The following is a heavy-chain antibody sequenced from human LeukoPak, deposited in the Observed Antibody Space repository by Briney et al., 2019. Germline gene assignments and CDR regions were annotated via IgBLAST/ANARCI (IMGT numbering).Heavy chain of an antibody. CDR1: GYTFTSYG. CDR2: ISAYDGNT. D-gene: IGHD6-6*01. V-gene: IGHV1-18*01. J-gene: IGHJ5*02. Sequence: ASVKVSCKASGYTFTSYGISWVRQAPGQGLEWMGWISAYDGNTNYAQKLQGRVTMTTDTSTSTAYMELRSLRSDDTAVYYCARGWRRIAARGLAWYNWFDPWGQGTLVTVSS. CDR3: ARGWRRIAARGLAWYNWFDP.